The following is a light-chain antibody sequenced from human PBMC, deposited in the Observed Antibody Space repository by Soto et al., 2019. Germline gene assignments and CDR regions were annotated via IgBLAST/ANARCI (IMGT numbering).Light chain of an antibody. CDR3: CSYASSTSYV. CDR2: DVT. CDR1: SSDVGGYNF. J-gene: IGLJ1*01. V-gene: IGLV2-14*01. Sequence: QSVLTRPASVSGSPGQSIAISCTGTSSDVGGYNFVSWYQQYPGKAPKLMIYDVTSRPSGVSNRFSGSKSGTTASLTISGLQAEDEADYYCCSYASSTSYVFGTGTKVTVL.